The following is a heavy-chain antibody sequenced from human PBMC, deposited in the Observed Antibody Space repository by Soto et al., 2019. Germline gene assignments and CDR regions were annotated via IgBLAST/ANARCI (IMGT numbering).Heavy chain of an antibody. CDR2: IIPILGTA. Sequence: QVQLVQSGAEVKKPGSSVKVSCKASGGTFSSYTISWVRQAPGQGLEWMGKIIPILGTANYAQKFQGRVTITADKSTSTAYMEMSSLRFEDTAVYYCARDFHYDLSGEANHWGQGTLVTVSS. D-gene: IGHD3-10*02. CDR3: ARDFHYDLSGEANH. V-gene: IGHV1-69*08. CDR1: GGTFSSYT. J-gene: IGHJ5*02.